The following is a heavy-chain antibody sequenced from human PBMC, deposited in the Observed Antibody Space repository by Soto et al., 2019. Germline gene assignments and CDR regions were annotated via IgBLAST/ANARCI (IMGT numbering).Heavy chain of an antibody. CDR3: ARGRFLDS. J-gene: IGHJ4*02. CDR2: VYYSGST. Sequence: QVQLQESGPGLVKPSQTLSLTCSVSGASISDGNYYWTWIRQSPARGLEWIGYVYYSGSTYYNPSLQSRVTISADTSNNYYSLKLNSVTVADTAVYFCARGRFLDSWGQGILVTVSS. V-gene: IGHV4-30-4*01. CDR1: GASISDGNYY. D-gene: IGHD3-3*01.